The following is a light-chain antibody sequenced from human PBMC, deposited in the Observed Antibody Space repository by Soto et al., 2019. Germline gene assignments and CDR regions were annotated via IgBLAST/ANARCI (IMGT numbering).Light chain of an antibody. V-gene: IGKV1-33*01. Sequence: IHMTQSPSSLSAPLWYGVTITFHSSQDISNHLNWYQQKPGKAPKVLIYDASKLETGVPSRFSGGGSGTEFTFTISSLQPDDFATYYCQQYSTYTPRTFGQGTKVDIK. J-gene: IGKJ1*01. CDR2: DAS. CDR1: QDISNH. CDR3: QQYSTYTPRT.